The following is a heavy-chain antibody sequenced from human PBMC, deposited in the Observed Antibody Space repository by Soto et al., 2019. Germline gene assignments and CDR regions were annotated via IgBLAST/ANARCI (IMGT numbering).Heavy chain of an antibody. J-gene: IGHJ6*03. Sequence: ASVKVSCKASGYTFTSYDINWVRQATGQGLEWMGWMNPNSGNTGYAQKFQGRVTMTRNTSISTAYMELSSLRSEDTAVYYCARGIPHRLFGVVIKSGPFYYYMDVWGKGTTVTVSS. CDR1: GYTFTSYD. CDR3: ARGIPHRLFGVVIKSGPFYYYMDV. V-gene: IGHV1-8*01. D-gene: IGHD3-3*01. CDR2: MNPNSGNT.